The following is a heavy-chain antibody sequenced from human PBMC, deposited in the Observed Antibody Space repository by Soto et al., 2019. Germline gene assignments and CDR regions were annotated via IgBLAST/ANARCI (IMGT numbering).Heavy chain of an antibody. D-gene: IGHD6-13*01. Sequence: PSETLSLTCTVSGGSISSSSYYWGWIRQPPGKGLEWIGSIYYSGSTYYNPSLKSRVTISVDTSKNQFSLKLSSVTAADTAVYYCARHGPPYSSRWYGYFDDWGKGTLVTVDS. CDR2: IYYSGST. CDR3: ARHGPPYSSRWYGYFDD. CDR1: GGSISSSSYY. V-gene: IGHV4-39*01. J-gene: IGHJ4*02.